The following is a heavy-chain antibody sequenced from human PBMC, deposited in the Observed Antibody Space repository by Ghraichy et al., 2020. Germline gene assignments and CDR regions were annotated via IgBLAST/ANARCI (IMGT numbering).Heavy chain of an antibody. J-gene: IGHJ4*02. CDR3: ARERYSAYDF. CDR2: ISGFNGNT. D-gene: IGHD5-12*01. CDR1: GYDFYNFG. V-gene: IGHV1-18*01. Sequence: ASVKVSCKTSGYDFYNFGVGWVRQAPGQGLEWVGWISGFNGNTNYGQQFQGRVTVTVDRPMRQSYMEMRSLRSDDTAVYYCARERYSAYDFWGQGTLVTVSS.